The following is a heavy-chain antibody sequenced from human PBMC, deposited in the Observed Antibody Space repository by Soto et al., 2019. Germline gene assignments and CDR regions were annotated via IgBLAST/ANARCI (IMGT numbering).Heavy chain of an antibody. V-gene: IGHV4-39*01. CDR3: GKVLVGATGHTDSDS. D-gene: IGHD2-15*01. CDR1: GGSIYRSGYY. J-gene: IGHJ4*02. Sequence: NPSETLSLTCTVSGGSIYRSGYYWGWIRQPPGRGLEWIGNIDYNGVTYSNPSLKSRVTISRDTSKNQFSLKLTSVTAADTALYYCGKVLVGATGHTDSDSWGPGXLVTVYS. CDR2: IDYNGVT.